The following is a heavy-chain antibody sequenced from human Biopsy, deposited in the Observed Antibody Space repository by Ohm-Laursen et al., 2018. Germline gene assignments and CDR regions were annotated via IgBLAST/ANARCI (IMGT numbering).Heavy chain of an antibody. CDR2: IWYDGTNE. CDR1: GFTFGHYA. V-gene: IGHV3-33*04. J-gene: IGHJ2*01. CDR3: ARGLSSGWYGYFDV. Sequence: SLRLSCSATGFTFGHYAMHWVRQAPGKGLEWISLIWYDGTNEDYADSVKGRFTISRGNSKNTLYLQINTLTLENTAFYYCARGLSSGWYGYFDVWGRGTLVTVSS. D-gene: IGHD6-19*01.